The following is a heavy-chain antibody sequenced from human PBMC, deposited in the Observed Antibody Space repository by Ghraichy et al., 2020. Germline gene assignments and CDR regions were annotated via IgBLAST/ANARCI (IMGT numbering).Heavy chain of an antibody. CDR2: IIPIFGTA. D-gene: IGHD1-26*01. J-gene: IGHJ6*02. CDR3: ARGGGRYYHYYYGMDV. V-gene: IGHV1-69*13. Sequence: SVKVSCKASGGTFSSYAISWVRQAPGQGLEWMGGIIPIFGTANYAQKFQGRVTITADESTSTAYMELSSLRSEDTAVYYCARGGGRYYHYYYGMDVWGQGTTVTVSS. CDR1: GGTFSSYA.